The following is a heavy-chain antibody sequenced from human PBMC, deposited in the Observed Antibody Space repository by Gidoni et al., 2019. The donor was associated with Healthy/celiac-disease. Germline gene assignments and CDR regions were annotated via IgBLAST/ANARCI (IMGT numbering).Heavy chain of an antibody. D-gene: IGHD3-9*01. CDR3: AKGRITIFEWAFDI. J-gene: IGHJ3*02. V-gene: IGHV3-30*18. Sequence: QVQLVESGGGVVQPGRSLRLSCAASGFTFSSYGMHWVRQAPGKGLEWVAVISYDGSNKYYADSVKGRFTISRDNSKNTLYLQMNSLRAEDTAVYYCAKGRITIFEWAFDIWGQGTMVTVSS. CDR2: ISYDGSNK. CDR1: GFTFSSYG.